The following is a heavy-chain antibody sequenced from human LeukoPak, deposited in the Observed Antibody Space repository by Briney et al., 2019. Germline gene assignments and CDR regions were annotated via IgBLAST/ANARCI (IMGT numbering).Heavy chain of an antibody. CDR1: GFTFGSYA. D-gene: IGHD6-6*01. J-gene: IGHJ4*02. Sequence: GGSLRLSCAASGFTFGSYAMHWVRQAPGKGLEWVAVISYDGSNKYYADSVKGRFTISRDNSKNTLYLQMNSLRAEDTAVYYCARDFSSSSISFFFDYWGQGTLVTVSS. CDR3: ARDFSSSSISFFFDY. V-gene: IGHV3-30*04. CDR2: ISYDGSNK.